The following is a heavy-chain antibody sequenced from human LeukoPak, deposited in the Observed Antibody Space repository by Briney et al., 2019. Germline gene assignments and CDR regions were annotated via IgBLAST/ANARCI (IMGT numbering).Heavy chain of an antibody. CDR3: ARDGAAAGTSFTRDAFDI. V-gene: IGHV1-18*04. Sequence: RASVKVSCKASGYTFTGYYMHWVRQAPGQGLEWMGWISAYNGNTNYAQKLQGRVTMTTDTSTSTAYMELRSLRSDDTAVYYCARDGAAAGTSFTRDAFDIWGQGTMVTVSS. CDR2: ISAYNGNT. D-gene: IGHD6-13*01. CDR1: GYTFTGYY. J-gene: IGHJ3*02.